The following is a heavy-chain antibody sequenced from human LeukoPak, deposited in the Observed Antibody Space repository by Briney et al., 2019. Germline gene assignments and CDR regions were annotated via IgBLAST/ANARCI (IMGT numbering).Heavy chain of an antibody. D-gene: IGHD3-10*01. CDR2: IYYSGST. Sequence: SQTLSLTCTVSGGSINSGGYYWSWIRQHPGKGLEWIGYIYYSGSTYYNPSLKSRVTISVDTSKNQFSLKLSSVTAADTAVYYCARDLLGVRGLSWFDPWGQGTLVTVSS. CDR1: GGSINSGGYY. V-gene: IGHV4-31*03. CDR3: ARDLLGVRGLSWFDP. J-gene: IGHJ5*02.